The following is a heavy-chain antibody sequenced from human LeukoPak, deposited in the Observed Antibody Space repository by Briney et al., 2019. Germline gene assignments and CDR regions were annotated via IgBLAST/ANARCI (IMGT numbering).Heavy chain of an antibody. CDR3: ASGAYYDFWSGYYFDY. J-gene: IGHJ4*02. CDR1: GGTFSSYA. Sequence: ASVKVSCKASGGTFSSYAIRWVRQAPGQGLEWMGRIIPILGIANYAQKFQGRVTITADKSTSTAYMELSSLRSEDTAVYYCASGAYYDFWSGYYFDYWGQGTLVTVSS. CDR2: IIPILGIA. V-gene: IGHV1-69*04. D-gene: IGHD3-3*01.